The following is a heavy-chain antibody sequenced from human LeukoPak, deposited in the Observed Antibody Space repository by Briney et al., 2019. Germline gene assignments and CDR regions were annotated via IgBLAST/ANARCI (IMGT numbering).Heavy chain of an antibody. D-gene: IGHD3-16*02. V-gene: IGHV3-30*02. J-gene: IGHJ4*02. Sequence: GGSLRLSCVVSGVTFSSYEMNWVRQAPGKGLQWVAFIRYDGSNKNHADSVKGRFTISRHNSKNTLYLQINSLRAEDTAVYYCARDRLKDYVWGSYCFIVNEVGYWGQGTLVTVSS. CDR1: GVTFSSYE. CDR2: IRYDGSNK. CDR3: ARDRLKDYVWGSYCFIVNEVGY.